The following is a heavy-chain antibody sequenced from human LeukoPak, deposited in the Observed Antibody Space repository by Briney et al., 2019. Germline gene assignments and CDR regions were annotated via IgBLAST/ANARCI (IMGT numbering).Heavy chain of an antibody. CDR3: ARVFDSGSRAYFYYMDV. CDR1: SGSISTSNYY. V-gene: IGHV4-39*07. D-gene: IGHD3-10*01. Sequence: SETLSLTCTVSSGSISTSNYYWGWVRQPPGKALEWIGNIFYSGSTYYSPSLKSRVTISLDTSKNQFSLKVSSVTAADTAVYYCARVFDSGSRAYFYYMDVWGKGTTVTIFS. CDR2: IFYSGST. J-gene: IGHJ6*03.